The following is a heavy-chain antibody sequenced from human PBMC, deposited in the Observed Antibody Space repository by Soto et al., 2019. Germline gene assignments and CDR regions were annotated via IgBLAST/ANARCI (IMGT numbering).Heavy chain of an antibody. CDR1: GYTLTELS. V-gene: IGHV1-24*01. CDR2: FDPEDGET. J-gene: IGHJ4*02. D-gene: IGHD3-22*01. Sequence: GASVKVSCKVSGYTLTELSMHWVRQAPGKGLEWMGGFDPEDGETIYAQKFQGRVTMTEDTSTDTAYMELSRLRSDDTAVYYCAGDYPPLWNLDSSGPSYYFDYWGQGTLVTVSS. CDR3: AGDYPPLWNLDSSGPSYYFDY.